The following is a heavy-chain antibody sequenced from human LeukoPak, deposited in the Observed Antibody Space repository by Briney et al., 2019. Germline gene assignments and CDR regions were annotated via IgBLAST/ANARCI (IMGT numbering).Heavy chain of an antibody. V-gene: IGHV4-39*07. D-gene: IGHD4-11*01. Sequence: SETLSLTCTASGGSISSSGYYWGWIRQPPGKGLEWIGNIYYVGSTYYNPSLNSRVTISVDTSKNQFSLKLSSVTAADTAVYYCARRDYTLGFVDYWGQGTLVTVSS. CDR2: IYYVGST. CDR3: ARRDYTLGFVDY. CDR1: GGSISSSGYY. J-gene: IGHJ4*02.